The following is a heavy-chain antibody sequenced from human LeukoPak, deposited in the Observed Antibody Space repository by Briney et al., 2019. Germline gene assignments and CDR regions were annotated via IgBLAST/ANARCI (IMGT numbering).Heavy chain of an antibody. J-gene: IGHJ4*02. D-gene: IGHD5-18*01. V-gene: IGHV1-18*01. CDR3: ARAGRVQLWLSYFDY. Sequence: ASVKLSCKASGYTFSNYAFSWVRQAPGQGLEWMGWISAYNGNTNYAQKFQGRVTMTTDTSTSTAYMELRSLRSDDTAVFYCARAGRVQLWLSYFDYWGQGTLVTVSS. CDR2: ISAYNGNT. CDR1: GYTFSNYA.